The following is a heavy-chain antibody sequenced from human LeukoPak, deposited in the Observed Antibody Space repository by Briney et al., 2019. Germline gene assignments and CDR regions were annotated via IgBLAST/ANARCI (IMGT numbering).Heavy chain of an antibody. CDR2: IKQDGSEK. CDR3: AKEGVEQLVMNHYFDY. V-gene: IGHV3-7*01. CDR1: GFTFSSYS. J-gene: IGHJ4*02. Sequence: GGSLRLSCAASGFTFSSYSMNWVRQAPGKGLEWVANIKQDGSEKYYADSVKGRFTTSRDNTKNSLYLQMNSLRAEDTAVYYCAKEGVEQLVMNHYFDYWGQGTLVTVSS. D-gene: IGHD6-13*01.